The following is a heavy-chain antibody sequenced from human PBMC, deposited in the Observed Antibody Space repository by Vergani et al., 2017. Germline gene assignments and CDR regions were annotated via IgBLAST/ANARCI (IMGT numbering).Heavy chain of an antibody. J-gene: IGHJ6*03. V-gene: IGHV4-59*01. Sequence: QLQLQESGSGLVKPSQTLSLTCTVSGDSMNNYYWNWIRQTPGKGLEWIGYIYLGGTTTYNPSLESRVSLSADTSKNQFSLQLTSVTAADTAVYYCARGPSVVQAHYIYYSSYFMDVCGKGTTVTVSS. CDR3: ARGPSVVQAHYIYYSSYFMDV. CDR2: IYLGGTT. D-gene: IGHD2-15*01. CDR1: GDSMNNYY.